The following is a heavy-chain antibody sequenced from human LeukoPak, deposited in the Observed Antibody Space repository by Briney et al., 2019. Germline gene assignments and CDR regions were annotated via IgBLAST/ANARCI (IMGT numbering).Heavy chain of an antibody. CDR2: INHSGST. D-gene: IGHD2-8*02. Sequence: SETLSLTCAVYGGSFSGYYWSWIRQPPGKGLEWIGEINHSGSTNYNPSLKSRVAISVDTSKNQFSLNLNSVTAADTAVYYCARNLVYWGQGTLVTVSS. CDR1: GGSFSGYY. CDR3: ARNLVY. V-gene: IGHV4-34*01. J-gene: IGHJ4*02.